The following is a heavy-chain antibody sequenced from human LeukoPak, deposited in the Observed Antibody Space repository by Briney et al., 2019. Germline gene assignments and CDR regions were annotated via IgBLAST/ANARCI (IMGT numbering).Heavy chain of an antibody. V-gene: IGHV1-3*01. CDR2: ISAGNGNT. J-gene: IGHJ4*02. Sequence: GASVKVSCKASGYTFTSYYMHWVRQAPGQRLEWMGRISAGNGNTKYSQKFQGRVTITRDTSASTAYMELGSLRSEDTAVYYCARERFEDTSFDYWGQGTLVTVSS. CDR1: GYTFTSYY. D-gene: IGHD3-10*01. CDR3: ARERFEDTSFDY.